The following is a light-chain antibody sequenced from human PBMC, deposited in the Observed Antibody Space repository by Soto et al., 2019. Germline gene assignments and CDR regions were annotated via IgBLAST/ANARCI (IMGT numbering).Light chain of an antibody. J-gene: IGKJ5*01. CDR2: LAS. CDR1: QSFLQSNGNNH. V-gene: IGKV2-28*01. Sequence: DIVLTQSPLSLPVTPGEPASISCRSSQSFLQSNGNNHVDWYLQRPGQSPQLLLYLASSRASGVPDRFSGSGSGTEFSLEIRRVEAEDVGIYYCLQAAQSPLTFGQGTRLEIK. CDR3: LQAAQSPLT.